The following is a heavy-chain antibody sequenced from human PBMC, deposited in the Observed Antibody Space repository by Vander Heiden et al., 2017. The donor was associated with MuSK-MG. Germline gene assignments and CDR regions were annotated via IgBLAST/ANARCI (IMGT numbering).Heavy chain of an antibody. D-gene: IGHD3-3*01. CDR3: ARAEPYDFWSNYPFDY. Sequence: YGAASGFIFSDYYMSWIRQAPGKGLEWVSYISSSGSSIHYADSVKGRFTISRDNAKNSLYLHMNSLRAEDTAVYYCARAEPYDFWSNYPFDYWGQGTLVTVSS. V-gene: IGHV3-11*01. CDR1: GFIFSDYY. CDR2: ISSSGSSI. J-gene: IGHJ4*02.